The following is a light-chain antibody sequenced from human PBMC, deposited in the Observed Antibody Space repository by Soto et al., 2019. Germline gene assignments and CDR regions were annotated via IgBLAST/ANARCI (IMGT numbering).Light chain of an antibody. CDR1: QSVSSNY. V-gene: IGKV3-20*01. CDR2: GAS. Sequence: ESVLTQSPGTLSLSPGERATLSCRASQSVSSNYLAWYQQKPGQAPRLLIYGASTRASGIPDRFSGSGSGTDFTLTISRLDPEDFAVYFCQQYGSSPRTFGQGTKVDI. J-gene: IGKJ1*01. CDR3: QQYGSSPRT.